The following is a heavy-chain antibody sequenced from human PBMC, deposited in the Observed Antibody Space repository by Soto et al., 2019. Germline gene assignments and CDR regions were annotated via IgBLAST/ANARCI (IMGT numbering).Heavy chain of an antibody. V-gene: IGHV1-8*01. CDR2: MNPNSGNT. J-gene: IGHJ6*03. CDR1: GYTFTSYD. CDR3: ARGFQEGFLEWVRAWYYYYMAV. D-gene: IGHD3-3*01. Sequence: ASVKVSCKASGYTFTSYDINWVRQATGQGLEWMGWMNPNSGNTGYAQKFQGRVTMTRNTSISTAYMELSSLRSEDTAVYYCARGFQEGFLEWVRAWYYYYMAVWGKGTTVTVSS.